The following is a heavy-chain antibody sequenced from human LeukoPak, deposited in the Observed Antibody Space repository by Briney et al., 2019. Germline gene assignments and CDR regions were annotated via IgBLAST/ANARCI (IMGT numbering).Heavy chain of an antibody. CDR2: IYYSGST. D-gene: IGHD3-22*01. Sequence: KPSETLSLTCTVSGGSISSSSYYWGWLRQPPGKGLEWIGSIYYSGSTYYNPSLKSRVTISVDTSKNQFSLKLSSVTAADTAVYYCARVEVVVKSAFDIWGQGTMVTVSS. CDR3: ARVEVVVKSAFDI. V-gene: IGHV4-39*07. J-gene: IGHJ3*02. CDR1: GGSISSSSYY.